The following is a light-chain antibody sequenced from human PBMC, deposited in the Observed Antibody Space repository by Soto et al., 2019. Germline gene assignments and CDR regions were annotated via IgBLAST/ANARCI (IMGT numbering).Light chain of an antibody. V-gene: IGKV3-15*01. CDR2: GAS. CDR1: QSVSSN. Sequence: EIVMTQSPATLSASPGERATLSCRASQSVSSNLAWYQQKPGQAPRLLIYGASTRATGIPARFSGSGSGTDFTLTISSLQSEDCAVYSCQQYNNWPQTFGQGTKEEIK. CDR3: QQYNNWPQT. J-gene: IGKJ1*01.